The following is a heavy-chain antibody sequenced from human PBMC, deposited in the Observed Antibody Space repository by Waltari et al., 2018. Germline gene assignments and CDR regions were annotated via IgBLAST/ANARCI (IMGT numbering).Heavy chain of an antibody. V-gene: IGHV4-59*01. CDR2: IYYSGST. Sequence: QVQLQESGPGLVKPSETLSLTCTVSGGSISSYYWSWIRPPPGKGREWIGYIYYSGSTNYNPSLKSRFTISVDTSKNQFSLKLSSVTAADTAVYYCARGYSGYDYYYYYGMDVWGQGTTVTVSS. J-gene: IGHJ6*02. CDR1: GGSISSYY. D-gene: IGHD5-12*01. CDR3: ARGYSGYDYYYYYGMDV.